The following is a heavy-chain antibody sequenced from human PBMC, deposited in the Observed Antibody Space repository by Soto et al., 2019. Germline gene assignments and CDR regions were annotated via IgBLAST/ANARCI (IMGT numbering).Heavy chain of an antibody. V-gene: IGHV3-23*01. CDR2: ISGAGDST. J-gene: IGHJ4*02. CDR3: AKDLSTWRGFGLGD. D-gene: IGHD3-3*01. CDR1: GFTFSTYA. Sequence: EVQLLESGGGSVQPGGSLRLSCAASGFTFSTYAMSWVRQAPGKGLEWVSVISGAGDSTYYADSVKGRFTISRDNSKNTLYLQMNSLRAEETAVYYCAKDLSTWRGFGLGDWGQGTLVTVSS.